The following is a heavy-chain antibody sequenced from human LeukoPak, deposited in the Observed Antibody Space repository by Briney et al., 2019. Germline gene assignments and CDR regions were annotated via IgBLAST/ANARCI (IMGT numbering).Heavy chain of an antibody. CDR1: GFTFSSYS. V-gene: IGHV3-21*01. Sequence: GGSLRLSCVASGFTFSSYSMNWVRQAPGKGLEWVSSISSSSSYIYYADSVKGRFTISRDNAKNSLYLQMNSLRAEDTAVYYCASSLVDTAMARTDYWGQGTLVTVSS. J-gene: IGHJ4*02. CDR3: ASSLVDTAMARTDY. CDR2: ISSSSSYI. D-gene: IGHD5-18*01.